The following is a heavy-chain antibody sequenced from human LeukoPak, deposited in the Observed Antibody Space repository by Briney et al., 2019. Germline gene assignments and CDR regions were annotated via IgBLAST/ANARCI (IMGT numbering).Heavy chain of an antibody. D-gene: IGHD2-2*01. V-gene: IGHV4-59*01. CDR3: ARDLGVVPAAIYAFDI. CDR2: IYYSGST. CDR1: GGSISSYY. Sequence: PSETLSLTCTVSGGSISSYYWSWIRQPAGKGLEWIGYIYYSGSTNYNPSLKSRVTISVDTSKNQFSLKLSSVTAADTAVYYCARDLGVVPAAIYAFDIWGQGTMVTVSS. J-gene: IGHJ3*02.